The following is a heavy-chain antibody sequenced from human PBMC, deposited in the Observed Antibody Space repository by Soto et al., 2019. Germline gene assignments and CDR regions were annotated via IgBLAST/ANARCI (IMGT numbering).Heavy chain of an antibody. CDR3: ARDLRDRCSSTSCLDTGYYYGMDV. V-gene: IGHV3-48*02. D-gene: IGHD2-2*01. Sequence: GGSLRLSCAASGFTFSSYSMNWVRQAPGKGLEWVSYISSSSSTIYYADSVKGRFTISRDNAKNSLYLQMNSLRDEDTAVYYCARDLRDRCSSTSCLDTGYYYGMDVWGQGTTVTISS. J-gene: IGHJ6*02. CDR2: ISSSSSTI. CDR1: GFTFSSYS.